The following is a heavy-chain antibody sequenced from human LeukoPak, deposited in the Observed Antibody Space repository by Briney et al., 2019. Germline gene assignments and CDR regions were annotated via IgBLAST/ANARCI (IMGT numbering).Heavy chain of an antibody. CDR3: ARDGRVDYGDYTFDY. V-gene: IGHV4-61*02. D-gene: IGHD4-17*01. Sequence: SQTLSLTCTVSGGSISSGSYYWSWIRQPAGKGLEWIGRIYTSGSTNYNPSLKSRVTISVDTSKNQFSLKLSSVTAADTAVYYCARDGRVDYGDYTFDYWGQGTLVTVSS. CDR1: GGSISSGSYY. J-gene: IGHJ4*02. CDR2: IYTSGST.